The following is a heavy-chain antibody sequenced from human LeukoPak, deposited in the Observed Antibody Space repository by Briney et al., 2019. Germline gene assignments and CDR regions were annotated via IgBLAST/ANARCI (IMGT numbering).Heavy chain of an antibody. Sequence: GGSLRLSCAASGFTFSSYAMSWVRQAPGKGLEWVSAISGSGGSTYYADSVNGRFTISRDNSKNTLYLQMNSLRAEDTAVYYCAKDSQGYSYGYFAFDIWGQGTMVTVSS. J-gene: IGHJ3*02. CDR2: ISGSGGST. CDR1: GFTFSSYA. V-gene: IGHV3-23*01. D-gene: IGHD5-18*01. CDR3: AKDSQGYSYGYFAFDI.